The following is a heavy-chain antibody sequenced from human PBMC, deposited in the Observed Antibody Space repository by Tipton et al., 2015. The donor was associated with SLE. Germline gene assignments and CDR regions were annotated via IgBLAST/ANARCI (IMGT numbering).Heavy chain of an antibody. D-gene: IGHD6-19*01. Sequence: TLSLTCTVSGDSISTYYWSWIRQPAGKRLEWVGRIHSSGGTNYNPSRKSRITMSVDTSKNQFSLKLSSVTAADTAVYYCARDRGQWPDYWGQGTLVTVSS. V-gene: IGHV4-4*07. CDR3: ARDRGQWPDY. CDR1: GDSISTYY. J-gene: IGHJ4*02. CDR2: IHSSGGT.